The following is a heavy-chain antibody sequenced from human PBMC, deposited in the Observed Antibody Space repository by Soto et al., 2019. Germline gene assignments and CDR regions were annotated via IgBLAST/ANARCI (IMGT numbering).Heavy chain of an antibody. CDR2: INVGDAGT. Sequence: EVQLLESGGGLEQPGGSLRLSCAASGFIFTSYAMSWVRQAPGKGLEWFSSINVGDAGTNYADSVKGRFTISRDNSKNTLYLQMNCLRADDTGIYYCAKNYQFDCWGQGTLVTVSS. D-gene: IGHD2-2*01. CDR3: AKNYQFDC. CDR1: GFIFTSYA. V-gene: IGHV3-23*01. J-gene: IGHJ4*02.